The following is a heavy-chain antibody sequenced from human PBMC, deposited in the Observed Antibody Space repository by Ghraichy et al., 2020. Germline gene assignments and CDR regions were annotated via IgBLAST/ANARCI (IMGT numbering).Heavy chain of an antibody. V-gene: IGHV3-23*01. CDR3: ATYDFWSGYPQPYFDY. CDR1: GFTFSSYA. Sequence: GGSLRLSCAASGFTFSSYAMSWVRQAPGKGLEWVSAISGSGGSTYYADSVKGRFTISRDNSKNTLYLQMNSLRAEDTAVYYCATYDFWSGYPQPYFDYWGQGTLVTVSS. D-gene: IGHD3-3*01. CDR2: ISGSGGST. J-gene: IGHJ4*02.